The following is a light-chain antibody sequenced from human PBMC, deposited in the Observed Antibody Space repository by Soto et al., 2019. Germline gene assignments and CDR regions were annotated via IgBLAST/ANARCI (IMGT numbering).Light chain of an antibody. J-gene: IGKJ1*01. CDR2: DAS. V-gene: IGKV1-5*01. Sequence: DIQMTPSPSTLSASVGDRVTITCRASQSISSWLAWYQQKPGKAPKLLIYDASSLESGVPSRFSGSGSGTDFTLTISGLQPDDFATYYCQQYNTFWTFGQGTKVDIK. CDR3: QQYNTFWT. CDR1: QSISSW.